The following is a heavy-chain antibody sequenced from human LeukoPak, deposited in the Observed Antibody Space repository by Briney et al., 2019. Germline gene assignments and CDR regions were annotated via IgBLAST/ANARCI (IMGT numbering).Heavy chain of an antibody. CDR3: AREVRFLEWLLSPPLDY. CDR2: ISYDGSNK. CDR1: GFTFSSHA. J-gene: IGHJ4*02. V-gene: IGHV3-30-3*01. Sequence: GGSLRLSCAASGFTFSSHAMHWVRQAPGKGLEWVAVISYDGSNKYYADSVKGRFTISRDNSKNTLYLQMNSLRAEDTAVYYCAREVRFLEWLLSPPLDYWGQGTLVTVSS. D-gene: IGHD3-3*01.